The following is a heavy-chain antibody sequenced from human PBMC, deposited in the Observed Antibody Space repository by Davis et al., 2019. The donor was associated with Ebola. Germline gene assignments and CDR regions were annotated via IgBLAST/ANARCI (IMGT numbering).Heavy chain of an antibody. V-gene: IGHV3-7*01. D-gene: IGHD2-2*02. Sequence: GGSLRLSCAASGFTFSDYYMSWIRQAPGKGLEWVANIKQDGSEKYYVDSVRGRFTISRDNAKNSLYLQMNSLRAEDTAVYYCARVRPRYCSSTSCYKGGHYYGMDVWGQGTTVTVSS. CDR1: GFTFSDYY. CDR3: ARVRPRYCSSTSCYKGGHYYGMDV. J-gene: IGHJ6*02. CDR2: IKQDGSEK.